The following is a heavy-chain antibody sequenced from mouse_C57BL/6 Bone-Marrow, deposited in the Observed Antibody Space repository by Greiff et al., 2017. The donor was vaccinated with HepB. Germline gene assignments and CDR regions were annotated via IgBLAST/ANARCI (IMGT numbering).Heavy chain of an antibody. CDR3: ARKRTNGADIDY. D-gene: IGHD1-2*01. J-gene: IGHJ2*01. CDR1: GYTFTDYY. Sequence: VQLQQSGPELVRPGASVKLSCKASGYTFTDYYINWVKQRPGQGLEWIARIYPGSGNTYYNEKFKSKATLTAEKSSSTAYMQLSSLTSEDSAVYLCARKRTNGADIDYWGQGTTLTVSS. CDR2: IYPGSGNT. V-gene: IGHV1-76*01.